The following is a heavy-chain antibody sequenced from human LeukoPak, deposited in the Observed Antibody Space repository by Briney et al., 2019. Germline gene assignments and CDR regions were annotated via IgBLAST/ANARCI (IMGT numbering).Heavy chain of an antibody. V-gene: IGHV1-46*01. Sequence: ASVKVSCKASGYTFTSYYMHWVRQAPGQGLEWMGIINPSGGSTRYAQKFQGRVTMTRDMSTSTVYMELSSLRSEDTAVYYCAVGVGATAPFDYWGQGTLVTVSS. CDR1: GYTFTSYY. CDR3: AVGVGATAPFDY. D-gene: IGHD1-26*01. J-gene: IGHJ4*02. CDR2: INPSGGST.